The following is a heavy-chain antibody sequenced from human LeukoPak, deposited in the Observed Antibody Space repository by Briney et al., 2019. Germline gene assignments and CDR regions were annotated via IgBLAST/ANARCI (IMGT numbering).Heavy chain of an antibody. J-gene: IGHJ4*02. V-gene: IGHV3-23*01. CDR2: ISGSGGST. Sequence: GGSLRLSCAASGFTFSSYAFSWVRQAPGKGLEWVSAISGSGGSTFYADSVKGRFTISRDNSKNTLYLQMTSLRAEDTAIYYCAKDFGGSDHYSNNDYWGQGTLVTVSS. CDR1: GFTFSSYA. CDR3: AKDFGGSDHYSNNDY. D-gene: IGHD4-11*01.